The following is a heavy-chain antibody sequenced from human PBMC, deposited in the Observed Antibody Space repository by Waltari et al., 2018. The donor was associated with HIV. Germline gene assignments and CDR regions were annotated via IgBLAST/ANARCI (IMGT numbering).Heavy chain of an antibody. D-gene: IGHD6-25*01. CDR3: ARVLSSGTSLGIGFDV. Sequence: QVQLLSSGPGLVKTSQTLSLICTVYGGVITTGGSHWTWIRQRPGKGLEWIGYISHLAVPYYNPSIRSRLNLSLDSSKKEFALKLTSVTAADAAVYYCARVLSSGTSLGIGFDVWGPGILVSVSS. CDR1: GGVITTGGSH. J-gene: IGHJ4*02. CDR2: ISHLAVP. V-gene: IGHV4-31*03.